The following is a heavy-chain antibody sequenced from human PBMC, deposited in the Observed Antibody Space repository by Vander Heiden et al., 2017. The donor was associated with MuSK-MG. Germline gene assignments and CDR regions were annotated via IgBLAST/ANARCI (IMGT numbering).Heavy chain of an antibody. J-gene: IGHJ6*03. CDR3: ARHETSGTYYFYMDV. D-gene: IGHD3-3*01. CDR2: IFYTGTT. Sequence: QLQLQESGPGLVKPSETLSLTCTVSGGSIGSSRYYWGWIRQPPGKGREWIGTIFYTGTTYCTPSLKSRVTISVDTAKNQFSLNLRSVTAADTAVYYCARHETSGTYYFYMDVWGKGTTVTVSS. V-gene: IGHV4-39*01. CDR1: GGSIGSSRYY.